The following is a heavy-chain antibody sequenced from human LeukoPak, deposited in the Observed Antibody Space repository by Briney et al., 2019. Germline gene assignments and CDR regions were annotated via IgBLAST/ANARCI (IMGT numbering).Heavy chain of an antibody. CDR2: IGTSSTTI. V-gene: IGHV3-48*04. CDR3: ARKYSGYDYHFDY. CDR1: GYTFSSYT. J-gene: IGHJ4*02. Sequence: GGSLRLSCAASGYTFSSYTMNWVRQPPGKGLEWVSNIGTSSTTIYYADSVKGRFTISRDNAKNSLYLQMNILRAEDTAVYYCARKYSGYDYHFDYWGQGTLVTVSS. D-gene: IGHD5-12*01.